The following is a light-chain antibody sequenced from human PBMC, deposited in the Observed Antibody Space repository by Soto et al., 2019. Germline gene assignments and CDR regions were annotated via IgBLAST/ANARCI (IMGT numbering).Light chain of an antibody. V-gene: IGKV1-33*01. CDR1: QDIGNY. J-gene: IGKJ2*01. Sequence: DLQMTQSPSSLSASVGARVTITCQASQDIGNYLNWYQQKPGKAPKVLIYDTSILKTGVPSRFSGGGSGTHFTFTISSLQPEDVATYYCQQYDNLPYTFGQGTKLEIK. CDR3: QQYDNLPYT. CDR2: DTS.